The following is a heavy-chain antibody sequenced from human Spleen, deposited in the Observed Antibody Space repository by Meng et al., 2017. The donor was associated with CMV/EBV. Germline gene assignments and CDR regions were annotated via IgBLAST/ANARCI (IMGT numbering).Heavy chain of an antibody. CDR1: GFTFSTYE. Sequence: GESLKISCAASGFTFSTYEINWVRQAPGKGLDWVSYIGSSGYTIYYSDSVKGRFTVSRDNARNSLFLQMNSLRAEDTAVYYCAREYWFGELSPDAFDIWGHGTMVTVSS. CDR3: AREYWFGELSPDAFDI. CDR2: IGSSGYTI. D-gene: IGHD3-10*01. J-gene: IGHJ3*02. V-gene: IGHV3-48*03.